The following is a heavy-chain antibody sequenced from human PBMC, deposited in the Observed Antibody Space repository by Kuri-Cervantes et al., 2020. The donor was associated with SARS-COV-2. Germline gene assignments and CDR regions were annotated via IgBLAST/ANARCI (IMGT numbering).Heavy chain of an antibody. D-gene: IGHD5-18*01. CDR1: GGSISDHY. Sequence: ETLSLTCTVSGGSISDHYWSWIRQSPGKGLEWIGYIYDSGTTNYNPSLKSRVTVSVDKSKNHFSLRLSSVTAADTAVYYCARDLNGQLWSTGLGYWGQGTLVTVSS. CDR3: ARDLNGQLWSTGLGY. CDR2: IYDSGTT. V-gene: IGHV4-59*11. J-gene: IGHJ4*02.